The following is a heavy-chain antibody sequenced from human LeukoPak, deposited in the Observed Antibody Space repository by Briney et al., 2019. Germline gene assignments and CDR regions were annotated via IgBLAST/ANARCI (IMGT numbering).Heavy chain of an antibody. CDR3: ARADTIVGATELDY. Sequence: ASVKVSCKASGYTFTSYGISWVRQAPGQGLEWMGWISAYNGNTNYAQKLQGRVTMTTDTSTSTAYMELRCLRSDDTAVYYCARADTIVGATELDYWGQGTLVTVSS. D-gene: IGHD1-26*01. V-gene: IGHV1-18*01. J-gene: IGHJ4*02. CDR2: ISAYNGNT. CDR1: GYTFTSYG.